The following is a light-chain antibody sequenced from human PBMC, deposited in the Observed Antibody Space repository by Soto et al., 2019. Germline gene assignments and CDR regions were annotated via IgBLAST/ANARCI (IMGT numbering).Light chain of an antibody. Sequence: EIVLTQSPGTLSLSPGERATLFCRASQSVSSSQLAWYQQKPGQAPRLLMYGASSRATGIADRFSGSGSGTDFSLTISRLEPEDSAVYYCHQYHSPPQTFGQGTKVEIK. CDR3: HQYHSPPQT. J-gene: IGKJ2*01. CDR2: GAS. V-gene: IGKV3-20*01. CDR1: QSVSSSQ.